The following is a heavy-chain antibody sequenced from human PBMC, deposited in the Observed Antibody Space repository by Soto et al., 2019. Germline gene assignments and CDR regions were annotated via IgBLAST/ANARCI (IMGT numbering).Heavy chain of an antibody. CDR3: AKGLDIVLVPGAIGPYYYYGVDV. CDR2: ISYDGITK. Sequence: QVQLVESGGGVVQPGRSLRLSCAASGFTFSSYGMNWVRQAPGKGLEWVALISYDGITKYYADSVKGRFTISRDNSKNTPYLQMNSLRPEDTAVYYCAKGLDIVLVPGAIGPYYYYGVDVWGQGTRVTVSS. J-gene: IGHJ6*02. V-gene: IGHV3-30*18. D-gene: IGHD2-2*03. CDR1: GFTFSSYG.